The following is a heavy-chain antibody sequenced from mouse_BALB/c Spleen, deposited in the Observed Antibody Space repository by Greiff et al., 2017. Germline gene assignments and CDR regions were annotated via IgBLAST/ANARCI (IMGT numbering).Heavy chain of an antibody. CDR2: ISYSGST. J-gene: IGHJ2*01. Sequence: EVQGVESGPGLVKPSQSLSLTCTVTGYSITSDYAWNWIRQFPGNQLEWMGYISYSGSTSYNPSLKSRISITRDTSKNQFFLQLNSVTTEDTATYYCARSDYGSSYDFDYWGQGTTLTVSS. CDR1: GYSITSDYA. D-gene: IGHD1-1*01. V-gene: IGHV3-2*02. CDR3: ARSDYGSSYDFDY.